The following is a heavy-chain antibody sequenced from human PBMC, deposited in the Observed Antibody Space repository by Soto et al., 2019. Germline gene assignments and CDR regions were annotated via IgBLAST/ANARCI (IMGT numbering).Heavy chain of an antibody. CDR1: GFTFSNYA. D-gene: IGHD3-10*01. J-gene: IGHJ4*02. CDR2: IWFDGSNK. CDR3: ASAADYYGSGSYLVDH. Sequence: GGSLRLSCAVSGFTFSNYAMHWVRQAPGKGLEWVAVIWFDGSNKYYADSVKDRFTISRDNSKNTLYLQMNSLRAEDTAVYYCASAADYYGSGSYLVDHWGQGTLVTVSS. V-gene: IGHV3-33*01.